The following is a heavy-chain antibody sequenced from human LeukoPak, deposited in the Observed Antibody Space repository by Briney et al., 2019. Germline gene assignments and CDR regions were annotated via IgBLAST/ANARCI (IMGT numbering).Heavy chain of an antibody. Sequence: ASVKVSCKASGYTFTSYYMHWVRQAPGQGLEWMRIINPSGGSTSYAQKFQGRVTMTRDMSTSTVYMELSSLRSEDTAVYYCARAGYSSFLDPWGQGTLVTVSS. CDR2: INPSGGST. J-gene: IGHJ5*02. CDR1: GYTFTSYY. V-gene: IGHV1-46*01. D-gene: IGHD6-13*01. CDR3: ARAGYSSFLDP.